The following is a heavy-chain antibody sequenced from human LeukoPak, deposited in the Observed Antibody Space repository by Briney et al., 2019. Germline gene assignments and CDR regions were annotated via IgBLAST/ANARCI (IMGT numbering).Heavy chain of an antibody. D-gene: IGHD2-2*01. CDR1: GYTFTSYG. Sequence: GASVKVSCKASGYTFTSYGISWVRQAPGQGLEWMGWISAYNGNTNYAQKLKGRVTMTTDTSTSTAYMELRSLRSDDTAVYYCAREDWGEYCSSTSCIYYYFDYWGQGTLVTVSS. J-gene: IGHJ4*02. CDR3: AREDWGEYCSSTSCIYYYFDY. V-gene: IGHV1-18*01. CDR2: ISAYNGNT.